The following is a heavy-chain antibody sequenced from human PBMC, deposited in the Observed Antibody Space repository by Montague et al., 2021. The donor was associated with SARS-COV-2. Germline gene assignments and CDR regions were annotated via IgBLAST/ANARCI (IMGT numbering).Heavy chain of an antibody. CDR2: ISHSGST. Sequence: SETLSLTCAVYGGSLSGYYWSWIRKPQGEGLEWIAEISHSGSTSYNPSLKSRVTISVDTSKNQISLKLRSATAADTAVYYCVRVPYRLLFVPRYYGLDVWGQGTPVTVSS. J-gene: IGHJ6*02. V-gene: IGHV4-34*01. CDR3: VRVPYRLLFVPRYYGLDV. CDR1: GGSLSGYY. D-gene: IGHD2-2*01.